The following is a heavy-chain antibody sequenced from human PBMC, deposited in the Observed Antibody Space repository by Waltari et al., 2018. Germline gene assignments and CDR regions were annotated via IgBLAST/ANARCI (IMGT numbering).Heavy chain of an antibody. D-gene: IGHD3-3*01. CDR2: IYTSGST. Sequence: QVQLQESGPGPVKPSETLSLTCTAPGGSISSYYGSWIRQPAGKGLEWIGRIYTSGSTNYNPSLKSRVTMSVDTSKNQFSLKLSSVTAADTAVYYCARHRQHNLEFDPWGQGTLVTVSS. CDR1: GGSISSYY. J-gene: IGHJ5*02. CDR3: ARHRQHNLEFDP. V-gene: IGHV4-4*07.